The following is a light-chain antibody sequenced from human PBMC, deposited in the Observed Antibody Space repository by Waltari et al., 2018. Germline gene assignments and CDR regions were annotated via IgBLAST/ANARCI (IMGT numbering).Light chain of an antibody. V-gene: IGKV1D-12*01. Sequence: DIQMTQSPSSVSASVGDRVTITCRASQYISSRLAWFRQKPGTAPKLLIYGASNLQSGVPSRFSGSGSGTDFTLTINSLQPEDFATYYCQQATGFPPFTFGPGTKVDIK. CDR3: QQATGFPPFT. J-gene: IGKJ3*01. CDR1: QYISSR. CDR2: GAS.